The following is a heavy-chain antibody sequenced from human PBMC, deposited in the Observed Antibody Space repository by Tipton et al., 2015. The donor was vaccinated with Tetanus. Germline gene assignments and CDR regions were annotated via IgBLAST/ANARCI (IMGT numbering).Heavy chain of an antibody. D-gene: IGHD1-26*01. V-gene: IGHV1-69*15. J-gene: IGHJ6*01. CDR3: ARGGSYLGIYYYYAVDV. CDR1: GDTFSSYA. CDR2: IIPSLGST. Sequence: QSGAEVKKPGSSVKVSCKASGDTFSSYAISWMRQAPGQGLEWMGRIIPSLGSTTYAPKFQGRITITADEVTTTAYMEVSNLTSEDTAVFYCARGGSYLGIYYYYAVDVWGQGTTVTVSS.